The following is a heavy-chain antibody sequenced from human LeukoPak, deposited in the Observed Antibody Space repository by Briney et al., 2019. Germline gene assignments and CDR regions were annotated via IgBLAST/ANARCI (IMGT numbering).Heavy chain of an antibody. D-gene: IGHD5-12*01. J-gene: IGHJ4*02. CDR1: GYTFTGYY. V-gene: IGHV1-2*04. CDR3: ARVAMYSGYEFDY. Sequence: ASVKVSCKASGYTFTGYYMHWVRQAPGQGLEWMGWINPNSGGTNYAQKFQGWVTMTRDTSISTAYMELSRLRSDDTAVYYCARVAMYSGYEFDYWGQGTLVTVSS. CDR2: INPNSGGT.